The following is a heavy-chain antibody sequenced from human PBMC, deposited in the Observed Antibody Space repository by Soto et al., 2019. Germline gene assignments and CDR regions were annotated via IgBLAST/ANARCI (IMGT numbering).Heavy chain of an antibody. J-gene: IGHJ6*02. CDR3: ARAGNWNMHQYYYGMDV. Sequence: PSETLSLTCAVYGGSFSGYYWSWIRQPPGKGLEWIGEINHSGSTNYNPSLKSRVTISVDTSKNQFSLKLSSVTAADTAVYYCARAGNWNMHQYYYGMDVWGQGTTVTVSS. CDR1: GGSFSGYY. D-gene: IGHD1-1*01. CDR2: INHSGST. V-gene: IGHV4-34*01.